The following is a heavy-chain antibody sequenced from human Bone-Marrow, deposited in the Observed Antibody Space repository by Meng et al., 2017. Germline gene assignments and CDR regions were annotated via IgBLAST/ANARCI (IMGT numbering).Heavy chain of an antibody. CDR3: ARVMAVAADFDY. Sequence: ASVKVSCKASGYTFTSYYMHWVRQAPGQGLEWMGISNPSGGSTSYAQKFQGRVTMTRDTSTSTVYMELSSLRSEDTAVYYCARVMAVAADFDYWGQGTLVTVSS. CDR1: GYTFTSYY. J-gene: IGHJ4*02. CDR2: SNPSGGST. V-gene: IGHV1-46*01. D-gene: IGHD6-19*01.